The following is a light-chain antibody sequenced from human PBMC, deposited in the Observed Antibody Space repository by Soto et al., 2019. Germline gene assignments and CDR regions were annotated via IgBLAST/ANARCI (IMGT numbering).Light chain of an antibody. CDR3: QHRSNWPPIT. CDR1: QSVSSY. Sequence: EIVLTQSPVTMYLSPGERATLSCSASQSVSSYLAWYQQKSCQAPRLLIYDASNRATVIPARFSGGGSGTDFTLTIDNLEPEDFAIYYCQHRSNWPPITFGQGTRLESK. CDR2: DAS. J-gene: IGKJ5*01. V-gene: IGKV3-11*01.